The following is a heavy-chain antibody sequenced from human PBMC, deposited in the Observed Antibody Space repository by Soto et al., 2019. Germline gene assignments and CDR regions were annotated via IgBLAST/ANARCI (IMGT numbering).Heavy chain of an antibody. CDR1: GFTFSSYS. J-gene: IGHJ4*02. CDR3: ARDYYDSSGYYALFDY. V-gene: IGHV3-48*01. Sequence: GGSLRLSCAAFGFTFSSYSMNWVRQAPGKGLEWVSYISSSSSTIYYADSVRGRFTISRDNAKNSLYLQMNSLRAEDTAVYYCARDYYDSSGYYALFDYWGQGTLVTVSS. D-gene: IGHD3-22*01. CDR2: ISSSSSTI.